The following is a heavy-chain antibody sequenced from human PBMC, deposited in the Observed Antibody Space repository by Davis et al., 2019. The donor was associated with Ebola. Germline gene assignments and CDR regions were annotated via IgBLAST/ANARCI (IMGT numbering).Heavy chain of an antibody. CDR1: GFTFSSYG. D-gene: IGHD3-22*01. CDR3: ASLSGYYPL. V-gene: IGHV3-33*01. J-gene: IGHJ4*02. CDR2: IWYDGSNK. Sequence: GESLKISCAASGFTFSSYGMHWVRQAPGKGLEWVAVIWYDGSNKYYADSVKGRFTISRDNSKNTLYLQMNSLSAEDTAVYYCASLSGYYPLWGQGTLVTVSS.